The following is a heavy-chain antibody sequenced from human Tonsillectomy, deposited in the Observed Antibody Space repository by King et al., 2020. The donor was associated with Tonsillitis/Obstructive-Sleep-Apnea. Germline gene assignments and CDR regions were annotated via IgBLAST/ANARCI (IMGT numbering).Heavy chain of an antibody. CDR1: GFTFSFYS. CDR3: ARVILAYCGGDCYNALNY. D-gene: IGHD2-21*01. V-gene: IGHV3-48*02. J-gene: IGHJ4*02. Sequence: VQLVESGGGLVQPGGSLRLSCAASGFTFSFYSINWVRQAPGKGLEWVSYISSSASAIYYADSVKGRFTISRDNAKNSLYLQMNSLRDEDTAVYYCARVILAYCGGDCYNALNYWGQGTLVTVSS. CDR2: ISSSASAI.